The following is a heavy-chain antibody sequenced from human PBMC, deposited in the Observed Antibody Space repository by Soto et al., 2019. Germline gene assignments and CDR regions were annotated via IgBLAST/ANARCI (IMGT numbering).Heavy chain of an antibody. CDR2: INPNSGGT. CDR1: GYTFTGYY. Sequence: ASVKVSCKASGYTFTGYYMHWVRQAPGQGLEWMGWINPNSGGTNYAQKFQGWVTMTRDTSISTAYMELSRLRSDDTAVYYCAGEGFCGGGSSSGAFDSFDIWGQGTMVTVSS. D-gene: IGHD2-15*01. J-gene: IGHJ3*02. CDR3: AGEGFCGGGSSSGAFDSFDI. V-gene: IGHV1-2*04.